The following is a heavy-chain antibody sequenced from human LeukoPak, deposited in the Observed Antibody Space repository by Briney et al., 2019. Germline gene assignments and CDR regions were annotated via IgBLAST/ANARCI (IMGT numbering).Heavy chain of an antibody. CDR2: ISGSGGGT. D-gene: IGHD3-16*01. V-gene: IGHV3-23*01. J-gene: IGHJ6*03. Sequence: PGGSLRLSCAASGFTFSRYWMTWVRQAPGKGLEGFSAISGSGGGTFYADSVRGRFTISRDNSKNTVYLQMNSLRAEDTAVYYCAKDYAGGWPKRGMDVWGKGATVTVSS. CDR3: AKDYAGGWPKRGMDV. CDR1: GFTFSRYW.